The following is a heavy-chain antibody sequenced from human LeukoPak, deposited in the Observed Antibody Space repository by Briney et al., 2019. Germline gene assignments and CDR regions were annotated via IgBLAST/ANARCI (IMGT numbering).Heavy chain of an antibody. V-gene: IGHV4-59*08. Sequence: SETLSLTCTVSGGSISNYYWNWIRQPPGKELEWIGSIFYTGNTNYNPSLKSRVTISVDTSRSQFSLKLNSVTAADTAVYYCARRGYFDYWGQGTLVTVAS. CDR3: ARRGYFDY. D-gene: IGHD3-22*01. CDR2: IFYTGNT. CDR1: GGSISNYY. J-gene: IGHJ4*02.